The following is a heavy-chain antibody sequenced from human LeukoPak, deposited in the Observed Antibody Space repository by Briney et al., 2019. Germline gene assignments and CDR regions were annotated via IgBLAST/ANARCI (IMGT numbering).Heavy chain of an antibody. D-gene: IGHD3-9*01. J-gene: IGHJ3*02. CDR3: AKELNGYDILTGYPRDDAFDI. CDR1: GFTFDDYG. Sequence: GGSLRLSCAASGFTFDDYGMSWVRQAPGKGLEWVSGINWNGGSTGYADSVKGRFTISRDNSKNTLYLQMNSLRAEDTAVYYCAKELNGYDILTGYPRDDAFDIWGQGTMVTVSS. V-gene: IGHV3-20*04. CDR2: INWNGGST.